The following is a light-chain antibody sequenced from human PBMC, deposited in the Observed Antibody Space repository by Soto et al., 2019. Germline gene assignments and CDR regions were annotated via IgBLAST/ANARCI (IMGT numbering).Light chain of an antibody. V-gene: IGKV3-20*01. Sequence: ESVLTLSPGTLSLVPGESAALCCSRSQSVGSSYLAWYNQRPGQAPRPVIYDASSRATGAPDRFSGSGSGTEVTLLLCRLEREASVVNYCEPCGSSAWTIRLGTKVDI. CDR3: EPCGSSAWT. CDR1: QSVGSSY. J-gene: IGKJ1*01. CDR2: DAS.